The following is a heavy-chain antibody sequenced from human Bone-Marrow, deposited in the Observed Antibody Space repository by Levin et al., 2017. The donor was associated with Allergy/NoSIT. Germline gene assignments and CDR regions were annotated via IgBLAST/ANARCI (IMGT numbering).Heavy chain of an antibody. V-gene: IGHV3-53*01. D-gene: IGHD1-7*01. J-gene: IGHJ2*01. Sequence: GGSLRLSCAVFGLTVTSSSMSWVRHTPGKGLEWVSSKDISGTTHYADSVRGRFTIARDPSKNMVFLQMNNLRPEDTAVYYCANSPTARTSYFDRWGRGTLVTVSS. CDR2: KDISGTT. CDR1: GLTVTSSS. CDR3: ANSPTARTSYFDR.